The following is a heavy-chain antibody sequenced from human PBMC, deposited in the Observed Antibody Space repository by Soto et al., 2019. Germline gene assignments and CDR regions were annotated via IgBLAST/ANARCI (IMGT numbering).Heavy chain of an antibody. Sequence: QVQLVQSGAEVKKPGSSVKVSCKASGGTFSSYAISWVRQAPGQGLEWMGRIIPIFGTANYAQKFQGRVTITADKSTSTAYMKLSSLRSEDTAVYYCAIYDSSGYYPPSFDYWGQGTLVTVSS. D-gene: IGHD3-22*01. CDR3: AIYDSSGYYPPSFDY. V-gene: IGHV1-69*06. CDR2: IIPIFGTA. CDR1: GGTFSSYA. J-gene: IGHJ4*02.